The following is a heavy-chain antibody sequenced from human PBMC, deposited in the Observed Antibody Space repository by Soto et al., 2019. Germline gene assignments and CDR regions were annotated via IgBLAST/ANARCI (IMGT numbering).Heavy chain of an antibody. CDR3: ARLSPYYYYMDV. J-gene: IGHJ6*03. V-gene: IGHV1-8*01. Sequence: ASVKVSCKASGYTFTSYDINWVRQATGQGLEWMGWMNPNSGNTGYAQKFQGRVTMTRNTSISTAYMELSSLRSEDTAVYYCARLSPYYYYMDVWGKGTTVTVSS. CDR2: MNPNSGNT. CDR1: GYTFTSYD.